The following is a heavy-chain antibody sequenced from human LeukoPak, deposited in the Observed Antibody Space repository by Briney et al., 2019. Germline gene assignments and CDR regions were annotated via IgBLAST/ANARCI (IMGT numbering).Heavy chain of an antibody. CDR2: ISGSGGST. J-gene: IGHJ6*02. V-gene: IGHV3-23*01. Sequence: GGSLRLSCAASGFTFSSYAMSWVRQAPGKGLELVSAISGSGGSTYYADSVKSRFTISRDNSKNTLYLQMNSLRAEDTAVYYCAKDPLSPEYYYYYYGMDVWGQGTTVTVSS. CDR1: GFTFSSYA. CDR3: AKDPLSPEYYYYYYGMDV. D-gene: IGHD1-14*01.